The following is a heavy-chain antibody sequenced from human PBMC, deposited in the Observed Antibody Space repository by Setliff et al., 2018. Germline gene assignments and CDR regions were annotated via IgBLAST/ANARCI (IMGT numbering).Heavy chain of an antibody. CDR1: GFTYNNCW. CDR2: IYSGDRST. V-gene: IGHV3-23*03. Sequence: GGSLRLSCGASGFTYNNCWVSWVRQAPGKGLEWVSTIYSGDRSTFYTDSVKGRFTISRDNAENSLYLQMNSLRVEDTAVYYCARDNTLFGVVITGSWFDPWGQGTLVTVSS. CDR3: ARDNTLFGVVITGSWFDP. J-gene: IGHJ5*02. D-gene: IGHD3-3*01.